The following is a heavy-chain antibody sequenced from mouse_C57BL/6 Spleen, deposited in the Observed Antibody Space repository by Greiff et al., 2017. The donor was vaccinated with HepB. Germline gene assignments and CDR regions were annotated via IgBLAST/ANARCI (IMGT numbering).Heavy chain of an antibody. CDR1: GYAFSSSW. D-gene: IGHD1-1*01. V-gene: IGHV1-82*01. Sequence: VQLQQSGPELVKPGASVKISCKASGYAFSSSWMNWVKQRPGKGLEWIGRIYPGDGDTNYNGKFKGKATLTADKSSSTAYMQLSSLTSEDSAVYFCARWYYVRGYFDYWGQGTTLTVSS. CDR3: ARWYYVRGYFDY. J-gene: IGHJ2*01. CDR2: IYPGDGDT.